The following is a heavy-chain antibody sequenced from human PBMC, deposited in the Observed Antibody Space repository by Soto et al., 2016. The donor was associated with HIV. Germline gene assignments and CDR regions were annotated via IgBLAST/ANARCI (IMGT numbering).Heavy chain of an antibody. CDR1: GFTFSNYN. D-gene: IGHD6-19*01. J-gene: IGHJ4*02. V-gene: IGHV3-21*01. CDR2: ISSSSR. Sequence: EVRLVESGGGLVKPGGSLRLSCAASGFTFSNYNMNWVRQAPGKGLKWVSSISSSSRHYGDSVKGRFTISRDNAKNSLYLQMNSLRVEDTAVYYCARGDYSSAWDLWGQGTLVTVSS. CDR3: ARGDYSSAWDL.